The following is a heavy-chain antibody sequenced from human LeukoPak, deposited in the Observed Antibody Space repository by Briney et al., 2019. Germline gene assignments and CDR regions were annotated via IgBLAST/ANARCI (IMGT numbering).Heavy chain of an antibody. J-gene: IGHJ6*02. V-gene: IGHV3-30*04. CDR2: ISYDGSNK. CDR1: GFTFSSYA. D-gene: IGHD2-2*02. Sequence: PGGSLRLSCAASGFTFSSYAMHWVRQAPGKGLEWVAVISYDGSNKYYADSVKGRFTISRDNSKNTLYLQMNSLRAEDAAVYYCARDIEVVVPAAIMKYYGMDVWGQGTTVTVSS. CDR3: ARDIEVVVPAAIMKYYGMDV.